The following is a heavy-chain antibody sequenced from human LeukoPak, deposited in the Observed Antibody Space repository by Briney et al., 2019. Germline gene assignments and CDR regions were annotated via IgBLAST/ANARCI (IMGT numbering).Heavy chain of an antibody. CDR2: ISSSSSYI. D-gene: IGHD2-15*01. CDR1: GFTFSSYS. Sequence: GGSLRLSCAASGFTFSSYSMNWARQAPGKGLEWVSSISSSSSYIYYADSVKGRFTISRDNGKNSLYLQMNSLRTEDTALYYCAKDIGVGYCNGCLFDYWGQGTLVTVSS. V-gene: IGHV3-21*01. CDR3: AKDIGVGYCNGCLFDY. J-gene: IGHJ4*02.